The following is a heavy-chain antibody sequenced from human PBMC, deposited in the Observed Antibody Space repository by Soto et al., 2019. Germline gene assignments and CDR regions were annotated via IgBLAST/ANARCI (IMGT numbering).Heavy chain of an antibody. Sequence: QVELVESGGGVVQPGRSLRLSCGASGFTFNTSGMHWVRQAPDGGLEWVAVISYDGNTAYYGDSVKGRFTISRDNSKNTLYLQLNSLRSEDTAIYYCATNVRVPKYEYYSMDVWGQGTTVIVS. CDR1: GFTFNTSG. J-gene: IGHJ6*02. CDR2: ISYDGNTA. V-gene: IGHV3-30*03. D-gene: IGHD2-8*01. CDR3: ATNVRVPKYEYYSMDV.